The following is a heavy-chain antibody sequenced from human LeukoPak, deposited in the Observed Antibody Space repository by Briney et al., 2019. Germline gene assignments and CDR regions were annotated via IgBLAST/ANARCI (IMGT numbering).Heavy chain of an antibody. CDR3: AKTVAGYWYFDL. J-gene: IGHJ2*01. Sequence: SETLSLTCAVYGGSFSGYYWSWIRQPPGKGLEWIGEINHSGSTNYNPSLKSRVTISVDTSKDQFSLKLSSVTAADTAVYYCAKTVAGYWYFDLWGRGTLVTVSS. CDR1: GGSFSGYY. V-gene: IGHV4-34*01. D-gene: IGHD6-19*01. CDR2: INHSGST.